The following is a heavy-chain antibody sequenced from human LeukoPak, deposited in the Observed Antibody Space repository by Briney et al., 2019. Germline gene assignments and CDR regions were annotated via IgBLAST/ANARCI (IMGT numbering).Heavy chain of an antibody. CDR2: IIPIFGTA. J-gene: IGHJ6*03. Sequence: ASLKVSCKASGGTFSSYAIRWVRQAPGQGLEWMGGIIPIFGTANYAQKFQGRVTITTDESTSTAYMELSSLRSEDTAVYYCARAQAVYMDVWGKGTTVTVSS. CDR1: GGTFSSYA. V-gene: IGHV1-69*05. CDR3: ARAQAVYMDV.